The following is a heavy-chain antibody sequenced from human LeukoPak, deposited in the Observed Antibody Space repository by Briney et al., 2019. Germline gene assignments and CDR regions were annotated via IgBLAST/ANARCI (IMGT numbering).Heavy chain of an antibody. J-gene: IGHJ5*02. V-gene: IGHV3-30*18. Sequence: TGGSLRLSCAASGFTLSSYGMHWVRQAPGKGLEWMAVISYDGSNKYYADSVKGRFTISRDNSKNTLYLQMNSLRAEDTAVYYCAKGLSGSPLRWFDPWGQGTLVTVSS. CDR2: ISYDGSNK. D-gene: IGHD2-15*01. CDR3: AKGLSGSPLRWFDP. CDR1: GFTLSSYG.